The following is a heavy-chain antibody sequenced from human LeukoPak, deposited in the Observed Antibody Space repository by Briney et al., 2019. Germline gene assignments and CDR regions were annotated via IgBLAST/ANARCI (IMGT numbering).Heavy chain of an antibody. D-gene: IGHD1-26*01. CDR2: IKQDGSET. Sequence: GESLRLSCAASGFTFSIYWMSWVRQAPGKGLEWLANIKQDGSETYYVDSVKGRFTISRDNAKNSLYLQMSSLRAEDTAVYYCARENSGILSVDYWGQGTLVTVSS. J-gene: IGHJ4*02. CDR1: GFTFSIYW. V-gene: IGHV3-7*01. CDR3: ARENSGILSVDY.